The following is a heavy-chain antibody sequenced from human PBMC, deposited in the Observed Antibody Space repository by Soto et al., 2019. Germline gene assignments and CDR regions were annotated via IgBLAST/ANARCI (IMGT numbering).Heavy chain of an antibody. CDR2: ISTYSGNT. Sequence: QVQLVQSGDEVKKPGASVKVSCKASGYIFVNYGIHWVRQAPGQGLEWMGWISTYSGNTRSATNLQGRLTMTTDTSTITTYVDLGSLTFDAKSMYYYVIVKNYVTPTPLDVWGHGTKVTVSS. CDR1: GYIFVNYG. D-gene: IGHD3-16*01. CDR3: VIVKNYVTPTPLDV. J-gene: IGHJ6*02. V-gene: IGHV1-18*01.